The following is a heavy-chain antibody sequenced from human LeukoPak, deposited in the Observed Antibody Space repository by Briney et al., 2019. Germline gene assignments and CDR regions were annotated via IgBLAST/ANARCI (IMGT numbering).Heavy chain of an antibody. CDR3: AKERIGYNRNWFDP. Sequence: GGSLRLSCAPSGFTFSSYAMSCVRQAPGKGLEWGSAISGSGGSTYYADSVKGRFTISRDNSKNTLYLQMNSLRAEDTAVYYCAKERIGYNRNWFDPWGQGTLVTVSS. CDR1: GFTFSSYA. V-gene: IGHV3-23*01. D-gene: IGHD1-14*01. CDR2: ISGSGGST. J-gene: IGHJ5*02.